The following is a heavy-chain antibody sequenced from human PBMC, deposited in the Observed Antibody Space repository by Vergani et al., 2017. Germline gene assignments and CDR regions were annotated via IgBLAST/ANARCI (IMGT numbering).Heavy chain of an antibody. Sequence: EVQLVESGGGLVQPGGSLRLSCAASGFTFNSYWMHWVRQAPGKGLVWVSRINSDGSSTSYADSVKGRFTISRDNAKNTLFLQMNSLRAEDTAVYYCARTNSRRNDAFDIWGQGTMVTVSS. V-gene: IGHV3-74*01. D-gene: IGHD1-26*01. CDR1: GFTFNSYW. CDR3: ARTNSRRNDAFDI. J-gene: IGHJ3*02. CDR2: INSDGSST.